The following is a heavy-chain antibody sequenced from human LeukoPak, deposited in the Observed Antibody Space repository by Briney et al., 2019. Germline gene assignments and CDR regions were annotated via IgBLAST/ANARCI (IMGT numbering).Heavy chain of an antibody. Sequence: KSSETLSLTCTVSGGSISSYYWSWIRQPPGKGLEWIGYIYYSGSTNYNPSLKSRVTISVDTSKNQFSLKLSSVTAADTAVYYCASTPVRPPGYCSSTSCYGVVDPWGQGTLVTVSS. D-gene: IGHD2-2*01. CDR2: IYYSGST. CDR1: GGSISSYY. V-gene: IGHV4-59*08. J-gene: IGHJ5*02. CDR3: ASTPVRPPGYCSSTSCYGVVDP.